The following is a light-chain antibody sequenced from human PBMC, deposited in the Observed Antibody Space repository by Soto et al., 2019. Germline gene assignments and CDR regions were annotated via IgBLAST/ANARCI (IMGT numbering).Light chain of an antibody. V-gene: IGLV1-40*01. CDR3: QSYDSSLSGSNVV. Sequence: QLVLTQPPSVSGAPGQRVTISCTGSSSNIGAGYDVHWYQQLPGTAPKLLIYGNSNRPSGVPDRFSGSKSGTSASLAITGLQAVDEADYYCQSYDSSLSGSNVVFGGGTKLTVL. CDR2: GNS. J-gene: IGLJ2*01. CDR1: SSNIGAGYD.